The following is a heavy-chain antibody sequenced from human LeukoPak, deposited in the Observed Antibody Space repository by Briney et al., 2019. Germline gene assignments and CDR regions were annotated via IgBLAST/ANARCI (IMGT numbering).Heavy chain of an antibody. CDR2: INWNGGST. CDR3: ARAKEAVVRGLRYYYYMDV. J-gene: IGHJ6*03. D-gene: IGHD3-10*01. V-gene: IGHV3-20*01. Sequence: PGGSLRLSCAASGFTFDDYGMTWVRQAPGKGLEWVSGINWNGGSTGYADSVKGRFTISRDNAKNSLYLQMNSLRAEDTALYRCARAKEAVVRGLRYYYYMDVWGKGTTVTISS. CDR1: GFTFDDYG.